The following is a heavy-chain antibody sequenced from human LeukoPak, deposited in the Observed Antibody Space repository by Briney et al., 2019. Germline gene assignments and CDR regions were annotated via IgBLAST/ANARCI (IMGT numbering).Heavy chain of an antibody. CDR1: GFTFSSYA. Sequence: GGSLRLSCAVSGFTFSSYAMSWVRQAPGKGLEWVSAISGSGGGTFYADSVRGRFTISRDNSKNTLYLQMNSLRAEDTAVYYCAKAQWELLPPDYWGQGTLVTVSS. J-gene: IGHJ4*02. D-gene: IGHD1-26*01. CDR2: ISGSGGGT. CDR3: AKAQWELLPPDY. V-gene: IGHV3-23*01.